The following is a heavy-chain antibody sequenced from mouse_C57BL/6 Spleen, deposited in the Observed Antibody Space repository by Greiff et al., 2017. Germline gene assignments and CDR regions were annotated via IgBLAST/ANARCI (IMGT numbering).Heavy chain of an antibody. CDR2: ISSGSSTI. CDR1: GFTFSDYG. CDR3: ARGGSSYGGNFDY. D-gene: IGHD1-1*01. V-gene: IGHV5-17*01. Sequence: DVMLVESGGGLVKPGGSLKLSCAASGFTFSDYGMHWVRQAPEKGLEWVAYISSGSSTIYYADTVKGRFTISRDNAKNTLFLQMTSLRSEDTAMYYCARGGSSYGGNFDYWGQGTTLTVSS. J-gene: IGHJ2*01.